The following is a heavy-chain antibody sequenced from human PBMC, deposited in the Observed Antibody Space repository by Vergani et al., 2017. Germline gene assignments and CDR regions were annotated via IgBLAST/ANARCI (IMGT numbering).Heavy chain of an antibody. Sequence: QVQLVESGGGVVQPGGSLRLSCAASGFTFSDYYMSWIRQAPGKGLEWVSYISSSGSTIYYADSLKGRFTISRDNAKNSRYLQMNSLRAEDTAVYYCAKDPGYCSSTSCYTSYFDYWGQGTLVTVSS. J-gene: IGHJ4*02. CDR2: ISSSGSTI. V-gene: IGHV3-11*01. CDR3: AKDPGYCSSTSCYTSYFDY. CDR1: GFTFSDYY. D-gene: IGHD2-2*02.